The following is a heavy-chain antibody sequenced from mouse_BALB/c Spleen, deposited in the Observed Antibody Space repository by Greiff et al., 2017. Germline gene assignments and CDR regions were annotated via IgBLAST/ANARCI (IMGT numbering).Heavy chain of an antibody. CDR3: ASYYGKRGYAMDY. CDR2: IWSGGST. J-gene: IGHJ4*01. Sequence: VKLQESGPGLVQPSQSLSITCTVSGFSLTSYGVHWVRQSPGKGLEWLGVIWSGGSTDYNAAFISRLSISKDNSKSQVFFKMNSLQADDTAIYYCASYYGKRGYAMDYWGQGTSVTVSS. D-gene: IGHD2-1*01. CDR1: GFSLTSYG. V-gene: IGHV2-4-1*01.